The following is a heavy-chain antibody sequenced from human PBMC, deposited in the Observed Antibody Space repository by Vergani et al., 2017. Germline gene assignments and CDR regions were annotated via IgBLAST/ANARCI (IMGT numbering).Heavy chain of an antibody. CDR1: GFIFSSYG. CDR3: ARETVVVTAISFDI. CDR2: IWYDGSNK. Sequence: QVQLVESGGGVVKPGRSLRLSCAASGFIFSSYGMHWVRQAPGKGLEWVAVIWYDGSNKYYADYVKGRFTISRDNSKNTLYLQMNSLRAEDTAVYYCARETVVVTAISFDIWGQGTMVTVSS. D-gene: IGHD2-21*02. J-gene: IGHJ3*02. V-gene: IGHV3-33*01.